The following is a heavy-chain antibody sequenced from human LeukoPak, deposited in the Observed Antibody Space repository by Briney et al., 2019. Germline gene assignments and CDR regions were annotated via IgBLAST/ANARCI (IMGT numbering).Heavy chain of an antibody. CDR3: ARGVDIEASTGLDY. D-gene: IGHD5-12*01. J-gene: IGHJ4*02. CDR1: GASINSHY. Sequence: SETLSLTCSVSGASINSHYWTWIRQPAGKGLEWIGYIYYSESTNYNPSLKSRVTISGDTSKNQFSLKLSSVTAADTAVYYCARGVDIEASTGLDYWGQGTLVTVSS. CDR2: IYYSEST. V-gene: IGHV4-59*11.